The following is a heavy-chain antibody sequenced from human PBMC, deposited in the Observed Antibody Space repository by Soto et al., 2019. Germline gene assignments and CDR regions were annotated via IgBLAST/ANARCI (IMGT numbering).Heavy chain of an antibody. CDR1: GFTFSTFG. CDR2: VSYDGSGS. J-gene: IGHJ6*02. V-gene: IGHV3-30*18. CDR3: AKDRLVATTRHYFYSMDV. D-gene: IGHD5-12*01. Sequence: GGALRLSCAASGFTFSTFGMHWVRQAPGKGLEWVAVVSYDGSGSFYADSVRGRFTISRDNSKNTLYLHLNILRPEDTAVYYCAKDRLVATTRHYFYSMDVWGQGTTVTVSS.